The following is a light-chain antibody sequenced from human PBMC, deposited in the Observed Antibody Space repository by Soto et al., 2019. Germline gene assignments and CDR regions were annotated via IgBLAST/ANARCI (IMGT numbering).Light chain of an antibody. Sequence: DIQMTQSPSSVSASVGDRVTITCRASQSISSYLNWYQQKPGKAPKLLIYAASSLQSGVPSRFSGSGSGTDFTLTISSLQPEDFAVYYCQQYGSSPPWTFGQGTK. CDR2: AAS. J-gene: IGKJ1*01. CDR1: QSISSY. V-gene: IGKV1-39*01. CDR3: QQYGSSPPWT.